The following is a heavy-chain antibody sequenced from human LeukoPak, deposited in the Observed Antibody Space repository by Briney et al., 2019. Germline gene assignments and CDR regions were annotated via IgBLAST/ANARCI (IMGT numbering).Heavy chain of an antibody. V-gene: IGHV4-38-2*02. CDR2: IYYGGST. CDR1: GYSISSGYY. Sequence: PSETLSLTCTVSGYSISSGYYWGWIRQPPGKGLEWIGNIYYGGSTYYNPSLKSRVTISADTSKQQFSLKLSSVTAADTAVYYCARALLPNSSGNDREFDYWGQGTLVTVSS. J-gene: IGHJ4*02. D-gene: IGHD6-19*01. CDR3: ARALLPNSSGNDREFDY.